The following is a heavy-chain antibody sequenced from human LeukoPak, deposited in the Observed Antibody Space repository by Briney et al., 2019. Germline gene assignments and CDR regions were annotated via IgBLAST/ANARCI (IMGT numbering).Heavy chain of an antibody. V-gene: IGHV3-7*03. D-gene: IGHD3-16*01. CDR3: ARGGGLDV. CDR1: GFTFSSYW. Sequence: GSLRLSCAASGFTFSSYWMNWARQAPGKGLEWVASINHNGNVNYYVDSVKGRFTISRDNAKNSLYLQMSNLRAENTAVYFCARGGGLDVWGQGATVTVSS. CDR2: INHNGNVN. J-gene: IGHJ6*02.